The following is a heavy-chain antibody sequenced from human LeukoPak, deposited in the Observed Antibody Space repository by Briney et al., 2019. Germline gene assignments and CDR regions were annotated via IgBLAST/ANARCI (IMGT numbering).Heavy chain of an antibody. CDR1: GVTFSNHE. D-gene: IGHD2-21*01. CDR3: VRARLIRLENFFDY. J-gene: IGHJ4*02. CDR2: TSRGGSDI. Sequence: QPGGSLRLSCVTSGVTFSNHEMNWVRQAPGKGLEWVAYTSRGGSDISYADSAKGRFTISGDIASNTLYLQMNSLRVEDTAVYFCVRARLIRLENFFDYWGQGTLVTVSS. V-gene: IGHV3-48*03.